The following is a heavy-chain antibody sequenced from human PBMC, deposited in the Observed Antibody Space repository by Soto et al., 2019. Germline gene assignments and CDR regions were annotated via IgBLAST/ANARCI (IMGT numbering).Heavy chain of an antibody. CDR1: GFTFSSYA. D-gene: IGHD6-19*01. Sequence: QVPQVESGGGVVQPGRSLRLSCAASGFTFSSYAMHWVRQAPGKGLERVAVISYDGSNKYYADSVKGRFTISRDNSKNTLYLQMNSLRAEDTALYYCARVTIAVAGTAGYFDLWGRGTLVTVSS. J-gene: IGHJ2*01. V-gene: IGHV3-30-3*01. CDR3: ARVTIAVAGTAGYFDL. CDR2: ISYDGSNK.